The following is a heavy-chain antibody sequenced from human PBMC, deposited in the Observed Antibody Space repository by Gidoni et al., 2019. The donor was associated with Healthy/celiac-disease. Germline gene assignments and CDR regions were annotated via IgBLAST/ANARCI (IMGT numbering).Heavy chain of an antibody. D-gene: IGHD3-10*01. J-gene: IGHJ4*02. CDR2: IYWNDDN. CDR3: AHIYPVLLWFGDPRGFDY. Sequence: QITLKESGPTLVKPTQTLTLTCTFSGFSLSTSGVGVGWILQPPGNALECLALIYWNDDNRYSPSLKSRLTITKDTSKNQVVLTMTNMDPVDTATYYCAHIYPVLLWFGDPRGFDYWGQGTLVTVSS. CDR1: GFSLSTSGVG. V-gene: IGHV2-5*01.